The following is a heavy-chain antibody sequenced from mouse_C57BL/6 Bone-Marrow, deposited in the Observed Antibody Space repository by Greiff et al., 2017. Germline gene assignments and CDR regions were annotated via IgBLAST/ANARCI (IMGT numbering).Heavy chain of an antibody. J-gene: IGHJ4*01. CDR3: TNYGNYDAMDD. CDR1: GFTFSSYA. D-gene: IGHD2-1*01. Sequence: VQLVESGEGLVKPGGSLKLSCAASGFTFSSYAMSWVRQTPEKRLAWVAYISSGGDYIYYAYTVKGRFTISRDNARNTLYLQMSSLKSEDTAMYYCTNYGNYDAMDDWGQGTSVTVSS. V-gene: IGHV5-9-1*02. CDR2: ISSGGDYI.